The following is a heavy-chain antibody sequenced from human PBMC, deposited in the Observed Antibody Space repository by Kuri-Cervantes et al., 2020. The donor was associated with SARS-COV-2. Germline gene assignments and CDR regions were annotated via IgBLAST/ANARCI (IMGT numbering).Heavy chain of an antibody. Sequence: GSLRLSCAASGFTFSSYSMNWVRQAPGKGLEWIGYIYYSGSTYYNPSLKSRVTISVDTSKNQFSLKLSSVTAADTAVYYCARAQVRGVIITFFDYWGQGTLVTVSS. D-gene: IGHD3-10*01. CDR2: IYYSGST. J-gene: IGHJ4*02. V-gene: IGHV4-59*06. CDR3: ARAQVRGVIITFFDY. CDR1: GFTFSSYS.